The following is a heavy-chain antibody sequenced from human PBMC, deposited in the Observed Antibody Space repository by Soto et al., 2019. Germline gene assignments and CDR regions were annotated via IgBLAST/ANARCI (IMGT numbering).Heavy chain of an antibody. D-gene: IGHD1-1*01. CDR1: GYAFGDYD. CDR2: INPTSANK. J-gene: IGHJ5*02. CDR3: ASMATYGTLNWFDP. Sequence: QVQLVQSGAEVQRPGASVKVSCRASGYAFGDYDISWVRQAPGQGLVWMGRINPTSANKGYAQKFQGRVSMNRDMAVSTAYAELSTPRPEDTALYYCASMATYGTLNWFDPWGQGALVTVSS. V-gene: IGHV1-8*01.